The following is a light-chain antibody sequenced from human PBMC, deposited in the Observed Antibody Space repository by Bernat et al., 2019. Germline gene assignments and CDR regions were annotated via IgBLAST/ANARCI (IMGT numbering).Light chain of an antibody. CDR1: QSIGRL. J-gene: IGKJ1*01. Sequence: DVQLTQFPSSLSASVGDRVNITCRASQSIGRLWNWYQQTPGRAPKLIIYAASSLESGASSKFSGSVSGTDLTLTISSLKPEDSATYYCQQSYSTPWTFGQGTKVEI. CDR2: AAS. CDR3: QQSYSTPWT. V-gene: IGKV1-39*01.